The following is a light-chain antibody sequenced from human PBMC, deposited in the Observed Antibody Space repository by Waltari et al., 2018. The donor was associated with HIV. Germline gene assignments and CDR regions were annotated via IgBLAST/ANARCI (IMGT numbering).Light chain of an antibody. Sequence: QSALTQPASVSGSPGQSITMSCTGTSSDVGGYNYVSWYQQHPGKAPKIIIYEVSNRPSGVSNRFSGSKSGNTASLTISGLQAEDEADYYCSSYTGSSTRYVVGTGTKVTVL. CDR1: SSDVGGYNY. CDR2: EVS. J-gene: IGLJ1*01. V-gene: IGLV2-14*01. CDR3: SSYTGSSTRYV.